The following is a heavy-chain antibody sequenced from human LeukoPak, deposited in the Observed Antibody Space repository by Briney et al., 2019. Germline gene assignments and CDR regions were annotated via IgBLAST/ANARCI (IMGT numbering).Heavy chain of an antibody. V-gene: IGHV3-30*02. D-gene: IGHD3-10*01. CDR2: IRYDESNK. Sequence: GGSLRLSCAASVFTFSRYGMHWVRQAPGRGLEWLAFIRYDESNKYYADSVKGRFTISRDTSKNTLYLQMNSVSAEDTSVYYCGPPDPIWFGDNFDYWGQGTLVTVSS. CDR3: GPPDPIWFGDNFDY. CDR1: VFTFSRYG. J-gene: IGHJ4*02.